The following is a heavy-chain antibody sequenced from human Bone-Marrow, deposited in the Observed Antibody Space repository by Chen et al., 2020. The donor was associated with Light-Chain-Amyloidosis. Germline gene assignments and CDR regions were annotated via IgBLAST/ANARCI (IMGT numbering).Heavy chain of an antibody. CDR3: ARRRDGYNFDY. J-gene: IGHJ4*02. D-gene: IGHD5-12*01. V-gene: IGHV5-51*01. CDR2: IYPDDSDA. Sequence: EVQLEQSGPEVKKPGESLKISCKGSGYTFPNYWIGWVRQMPGKGLEWMGVIYPDDSDARYSPSFEGQVTSSADKSITTAYLQWRSLKASDTAMYYCARRRDGYNFDYCGQGTLVTVSS. CDR1: GYTFPNYW.